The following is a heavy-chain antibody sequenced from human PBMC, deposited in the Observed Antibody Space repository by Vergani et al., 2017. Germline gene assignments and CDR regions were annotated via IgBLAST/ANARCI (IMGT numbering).Heavy chain of an antibody. V-gene: IGHV1-8*01. CDR3: AKDLRFGVVIIYIVSWTFDY. J-gene: IGHJ4*02. Sequence: QVQLVQSGAEVKKPGASVKVSCKASGYTFTSYDINWVRQATGQGLEWMGWMNPNSGNTGYAQKFQGRVTMTRNTSISTAYMELSSLRSEDTAVYYCAKDLRFGVVIIYIVSWTFDYWGQGTLVTVSS. CDR1: GYTFTSYD. D-gene: IGHD3-3*01. CDR2: MNPNSGNT.